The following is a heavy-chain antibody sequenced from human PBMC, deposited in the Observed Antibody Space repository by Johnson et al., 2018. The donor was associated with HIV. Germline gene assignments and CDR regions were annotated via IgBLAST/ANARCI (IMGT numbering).Heavy chain of an antibody. D-gene: IGHD6-19*01. CDR2: ISTSGGGI. J-gene: IGHJ3*02. Sequence: QVQLVESGGSLVKPGGSMRLSCAASGFTFTDYYMTWIRQAPGKGLEWVSHISTSGGGIYYADSVKGRFTISRDNFKNTLYLQMNSLRAEDTAVYYCARVRYSSGWPIYAFDIWGQGTMVTVSS. V-gene: IGHV3-11*04. CDR1: GFTFTDYY. CDR3: ARVRYSSGWPIYAFDI.